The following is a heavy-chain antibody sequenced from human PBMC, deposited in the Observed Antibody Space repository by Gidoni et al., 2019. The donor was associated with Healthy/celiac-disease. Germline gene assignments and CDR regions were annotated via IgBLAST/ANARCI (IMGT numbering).Heavy chain of an antibody. J-gene: IGHJ6*02. CDR1: GGSFSGYY. Sequence: QVQLQQWGVGLLKPSETLSLTCAVYGGSFSGYYWSWIRQPPGKGLEWIGEINHSGSTNYNPSLKSRVTISVDTSKNQFSLKLSSVTAADTAVYYCARIRQLWPHYYYGMDVWGQGTTVTVSS. D-gene: IGHD5-18*01. CDR3: ARIRQLWPHYYYGMDV. CDR2: INHSGST. V-gene: IGHV4-34*01.